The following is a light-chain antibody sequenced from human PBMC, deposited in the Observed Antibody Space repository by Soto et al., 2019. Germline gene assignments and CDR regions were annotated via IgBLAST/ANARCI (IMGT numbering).Light chain of an antibody. CDR3: FQTTQFPWT. Sequence: DIVMTQSPLSLSVTPGQPASISCKSSQSLLNSGGKTYFYWYLQKPGQPPQLLIYEVFNRFSGVPDRVSGSGSETDFTLNISRVEAEDVGFYYCFQTTQFPWTFGQGTKVEIK. J-gene: IGKJ1*01. CDR1: QSLLNSGGKTY. V-gene: IGKV2D-29*01. CDR2: EVF.